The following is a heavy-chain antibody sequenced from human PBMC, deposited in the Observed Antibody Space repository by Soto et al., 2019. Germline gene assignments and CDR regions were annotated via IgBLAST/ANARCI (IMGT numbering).Heavy chain of an antibody. J-gene: IGHJ6*02. D-gene: IGHD3-10*01. CDR2: ISAFNGEK. CDR3: ARDRKGNYGSGSYPPPYYYYGMDV. Sequence: ASVKVSCKTSGYIFSNYGISWMRQVPGQGLEWMGWISAFNGEKKYTQKLQGRVTMTTDTSTNTAYMELRSLRSDDTAVYYCARDRKGNYGSGSYPPPYYYYGMDVWGQGTTVTVSS. CDR1: GYIFSNYG. V-gene: IGHV1-18*01.